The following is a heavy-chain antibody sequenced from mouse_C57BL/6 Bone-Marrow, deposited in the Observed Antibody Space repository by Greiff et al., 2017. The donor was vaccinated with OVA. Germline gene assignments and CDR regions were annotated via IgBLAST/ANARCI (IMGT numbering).Heavy chain of an antibody. J-gene: IGHJ3*01. CDR3: ARRYYGSSEFAY. D-gene: IGHD1-1*01. Sequence: QVQLQQSGAELVRPGASVKLSCKASGYTFTDYYINWVKQRPGQGLEWIARIYPGRGGTNYNEKFKGKATLTAEKSSSTAYMQLRSLTSKDSAVYFCARRYYGSSEFAYWGQGTLVTVSA. CDR1: GYTFTDYY. V-gene: IGHV1-76*01. CDR2: IYPGRGGT.